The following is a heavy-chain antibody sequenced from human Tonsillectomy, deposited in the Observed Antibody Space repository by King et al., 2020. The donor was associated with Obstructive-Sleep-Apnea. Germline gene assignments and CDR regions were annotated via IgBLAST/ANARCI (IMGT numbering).Heavy chain of an antibody. CDR3: ARGQGSGWYPPFDP. CDR2: IYYSGST. D-gene: IGHD6-19*01. Sequence: QLQESGPGLVKPSETLSLTCTVSGGSISSYYWSWIRQPPGKGLEWIGYIYYSGSTNYNPSLKSRVTISVDTSKNQFSLKLSSVTAADTAVYYCARGQGSGWYPPFDPWGQGTLVTVSS. J-gene: IGHJ5*02. V-gene: IGHV4-59*01. CDR1: GGSISSYY.